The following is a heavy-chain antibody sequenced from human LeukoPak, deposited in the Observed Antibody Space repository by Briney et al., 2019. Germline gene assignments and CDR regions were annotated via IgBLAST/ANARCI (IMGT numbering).Heavy chain of an antibody. CDR2: ITDNGGST. CDR1: GFSFSSYG. CDR3: AKRVDYSSPGGYFDY. J-gene: IGHJ4*02. V-gene: IGHV3-23*01. D-gene: IGHD2-2*01. Sequence: PGKSLRLSCAASGFSFSSYGMSWVRQAPGKGLEWVSSITDNGGSTYYADSVKGRFTISRDNSRNMLYLQMDSLRAEDTAVYYCAKRVDYSSPGGYFDYWGQGTLVTVSS.